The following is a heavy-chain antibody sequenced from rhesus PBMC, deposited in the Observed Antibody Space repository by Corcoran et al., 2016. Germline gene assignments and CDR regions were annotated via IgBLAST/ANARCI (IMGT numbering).Heavy chain of an antibody. J-gene: IGHJ4*01. CDR1: GYSISSGYY. Sequence: QVQLQESGPGLVKPSETLSLTCAVSGYSISSGYYWGWIRQPPGKGLEWIGSTYGSCGGDYLTPSRKGRLTLSVDTSKNQFSLRLSSVTAADTAVYYCARELEDSNYVGYWGQGVLVTVSS. D-gene: IGHD4-23*01. V-gene: IGHV4S14*01. CDR3: ARELEDSNYVGY. CDR2: TYGSCGGD.